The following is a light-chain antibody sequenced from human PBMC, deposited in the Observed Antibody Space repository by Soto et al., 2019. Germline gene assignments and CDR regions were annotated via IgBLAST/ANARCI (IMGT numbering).Light chain of an antibody. CDR1: QSVRSN. J-gene: IGKJ1*01. CDR2: GAS. CDR3: QQYNNWPRT. Sequence: EIVMTQSPATLSVSPGERATLSCRASQSVRSNLAWYQQKPGQAPRLLIYGASTRATGIPARFSGSGSGTEFNLTISSLQSEDFAVYYCQQYNNWPRTFGQGTKVEIK. V-gene: IGKV3D-15*01.